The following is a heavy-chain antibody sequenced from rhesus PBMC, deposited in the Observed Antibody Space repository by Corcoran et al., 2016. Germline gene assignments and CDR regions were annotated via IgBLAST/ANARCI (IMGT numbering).Heavy chain of an antibody. Sequence: QLQLQESGPGLVKPLDTLSLTCAVSGGSIRNDWWNWVRQAPGKGLEWIGSIHGRGRDTDFNSPLKSRVTLSVDTARNQISLKVKSMTAADAAIYYCARDLSADSQWHLDLWGPGTPITNSS. J-gene: IGHJ2*01. CDR3: ARDLSADSQWHLDL. CDR2: IHGRGRDT. V-gene: IGHV4S11*01. CDR1: GGSIRNDW. D-gene: IGHD2-33*01.